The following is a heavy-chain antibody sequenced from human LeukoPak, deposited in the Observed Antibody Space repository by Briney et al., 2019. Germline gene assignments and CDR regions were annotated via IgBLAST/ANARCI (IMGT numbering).Heavy chain of an antibody. V-gene: IGHV4-38-2*02. Sequence: SETLSLTCTVSGYSISSGYYWGWIRQPPGKGLEWIGSIYHSGSTYYNPSLKSRVTISVDTYKNQFSLKLSSVTAADTAVYYCARAPIVVVAALDAFDIWGQGTMVTVSS. CDR3: ARAPIVVVAALDAFDI. J-gene: IGHJ3*02. D-gene: IGHD2-15*01. CDR1: GYSISSGYY. CDR2: IYHSGST.